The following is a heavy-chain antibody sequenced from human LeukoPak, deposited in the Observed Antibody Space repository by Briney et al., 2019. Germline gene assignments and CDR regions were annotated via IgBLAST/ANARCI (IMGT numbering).Heavy chain of an antibody. J-gene: IGHJ5*02. CDR3: ARSRSGLTRSYNWFDP. V-gene: IGHV5-51*01. D-gene: IGHD3-10*01. Sequence: GESLKISCKGSGYSFTNYWIAWVRQMPGKGLEWMGIIYPDDSDTRYSPSFQGQVTISADKSISTAYLQWSSLKASDTAIYYCARSRSGLTRSYNWFDPWGQGTLVTVSS. CDR2: IYPDDSDT. CDR1: GYSFTNYW.